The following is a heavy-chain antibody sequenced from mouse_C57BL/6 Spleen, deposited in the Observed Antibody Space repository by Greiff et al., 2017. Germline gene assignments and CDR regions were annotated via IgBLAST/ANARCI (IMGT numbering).Heavy chain of an antibody. J-gene: IGHJ3*01. CDR1: GFNIKDDY. Sequence: EVQLQESGAELVRPGASVKLSCTASGFNIKDDYMHWVKQRPEQGLEWIGWIDPENGDTEYASKFQGKATITADTYSNTAYLQLSSLTSEDTAVYYCTPIPVAYWGQGTLVTVSA. V-gene: IGHV14-4*01. D-gene: IGHD6-5*01. CDR3: TPIPVAY. CDR2: IDPENGDT.